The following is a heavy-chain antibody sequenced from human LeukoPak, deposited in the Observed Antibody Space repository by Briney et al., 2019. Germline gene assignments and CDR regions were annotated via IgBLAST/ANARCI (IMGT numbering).Heavy chain of an antibody. D-gene: IGHD6-13*01. V-gene: IGHV3-23*01. CDR1: EFDFSSHA. Sequence: PGGSLRLSCAASEFDFSSHAMTWVRQAPGKGLEWVSAISISGSKTYYADSVKGRFTISRDNSKNTLYLQMNSLRAEDTAVYYCASIPRYSSSWYSGGYWGQGTLVTVSS. CDR2: ISISGSKT. J-gene: IGHJ4*02. CDR3: ASIPRYSSSWYSGGY.